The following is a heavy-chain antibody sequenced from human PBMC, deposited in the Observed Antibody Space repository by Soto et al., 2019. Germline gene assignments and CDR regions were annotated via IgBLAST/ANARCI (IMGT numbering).Heavy chain of an antibody. V-gene: IGHV3-11*01. CDR2: ISSSGSTI. D-gene: IGHD1-7*01. J-gene: IGHJ6*03. CDR1: GFTFSDYY. CDR3: ARQDNWNFMRPNSNYYYYYMDV. Sequence: GGSLRLSCAASGFTFSDYYMSWIRQAPGKGLEWVSYISSSGSTIYYADSVKGRFTISRDNAKNSLYLQMNSLRAEDTAVYYCARQDNWNFMRPNSNYYYYYMDVWGKGTTVTVSS.